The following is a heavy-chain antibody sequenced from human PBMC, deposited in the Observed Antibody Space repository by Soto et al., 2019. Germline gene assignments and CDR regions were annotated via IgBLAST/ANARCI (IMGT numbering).Heavy chain of an antibody. CDR2: TYYRSKWYN. Sequence: SQTLSLTCAISGDSVSSNSAAWNWIRQSPSRGLEWLGRTYYRSKWYNDYAVSVKSRITINPATSKNQFSLQLNSVTPEDTAVYYCAGGGIVSYGSGSSYFDYWGQGTLVTVSS. V-gene: IGHV6-1*01. CDR3: AGGGIVSYGSGSSYFDY. J-gene: IGHJ4*02. D-gene: IGHD3-10*01. CDR1: GDSVSSNSAA.